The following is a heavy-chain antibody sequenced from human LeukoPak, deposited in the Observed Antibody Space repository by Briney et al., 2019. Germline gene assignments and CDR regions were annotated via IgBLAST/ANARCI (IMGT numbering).Heavy chain of an antibody. CDR1: GYTFTSYG. CDR3: ARFYYGSGSYYTFFVY. CDR2: ISAYNGNT. Sequence: ASVKVSCKASGYTFTSYGISWVRQAPGQGLEWMGWISAYNGNTNYAQKLQGRVTMTTDTSTSTAYMELRSLRSDDTAVYYCARFYYGSGSYYTFFVYWGQGTLVTVSS. J-gene: IGHJ4*02. V-gene: IGHV1-18*04. D-gene: IGHD3-10*01.